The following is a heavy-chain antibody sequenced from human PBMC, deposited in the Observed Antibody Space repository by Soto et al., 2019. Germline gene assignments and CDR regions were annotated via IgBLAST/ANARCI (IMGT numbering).Heavy chain of an antibody. CDR2: IDGVGTVI. CDR1: GFTFSSYW. CDR3: VREVCSGGLCKVFDY. Sequence: EVHLVESGGDLVQPGGSLRLSCAASGFTFSSYWMHWARQAPGKGLVWLSSIDGVGTVIPHADSVKGRFTVSRDNAKNTLYLQMNSVRAEDTAVYYCVREVCSGGLCKVFDYWGQGTPVTVSS. V-gene: IGHV3-74*01. D-gene: IGHD2-15*01. J-gene: IGHJ4*02.